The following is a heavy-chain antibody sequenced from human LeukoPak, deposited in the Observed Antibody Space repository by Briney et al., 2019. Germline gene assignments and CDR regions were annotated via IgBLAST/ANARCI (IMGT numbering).Heavy chain of an antibody. CDR2: MNPNSGNT. CDR1: GYTFTSYD. J-gene: IGHJ6*02. Sequence: GASVKVSCKASGYTFTSYDINWVRQATGQGLEWMGWMNPNSGNTGYAQKFQGRVTMTRNTSISTAYMELSSLRSEDTAVYYCARERAPILWQRISYGMDVWGQGTTVTVSS. CDR3: ARERAPILWQRISYGMDV. D-gene: IGHD2/OR15-2a*01. V-gene: IGHV1-8*01.